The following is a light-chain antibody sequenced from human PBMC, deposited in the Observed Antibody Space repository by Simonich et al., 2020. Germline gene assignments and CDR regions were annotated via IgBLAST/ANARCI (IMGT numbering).Light chain of an antibody. CDR3: QQYYSTPYT. CDR2: WAS. CDR1: QSVLYSSNNKNY. Sequence: DIVMTQSPDSLAVSLGERATINCKSSQSVLYSSNNKNYLAWYQQKPGQPPKLLIYWASPRESGVPDRFSGSGSGTDFTLTISSLQAEDEAVYYCQQYYSTPYTFGQGTKLEIK. J-gene: IGKJ2*01. V-gene: IGKV4-1*01.